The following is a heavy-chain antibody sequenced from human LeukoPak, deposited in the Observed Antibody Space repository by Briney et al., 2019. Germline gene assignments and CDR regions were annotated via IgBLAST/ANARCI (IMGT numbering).Heavy chain of an antibody. CDR3: ARGLTAGTRFDY. CDR1: GGSISSYY. Sequence: PSETLSLTCTVSGGSISSYYWSWIRQPPGKGLEWIGYIYYSGSTNYNPSLKSRVTISVDTSKNQFSLKLSSVTAADTAVYYCARGLTAGTRFDYWGQGTLVTVSS. CDR2: IYYSGST. D-gene: IGHD6-19*01. J-gene: IGHJ4*02. V-gene: IGHV4-59*12.